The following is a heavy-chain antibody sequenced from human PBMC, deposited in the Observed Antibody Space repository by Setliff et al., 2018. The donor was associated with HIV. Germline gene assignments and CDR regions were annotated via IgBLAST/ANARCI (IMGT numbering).Heavy chain of an antibody. Sequence: GESLKISCKGSGYSFSSYWIAWVRQMPGKGLEWMGIIYPGDSDTRYSPSFQGQVSISADMSINSAYPQWDSLEASDTAMYYCARHLIPGDPRYSSSWYYWGQGTLVTVSS. CDR2: IYPGDSDT. J-gene: IGHJ4*02. CDR3: ARHLIPGDPRYSSSWYY. CDR1: GYSFSSYW. D-gene: IGHD6-13*01. V-gene: IGHV5-51*01.